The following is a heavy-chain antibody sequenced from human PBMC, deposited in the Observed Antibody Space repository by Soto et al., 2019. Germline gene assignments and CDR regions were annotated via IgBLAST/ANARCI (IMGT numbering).Heavy chain of an antibody. V-gene: IGHV3-30*18. CDR2: ISYDGSNK. D-gene: IGHD3-16*02. CDR3: AKDRNYDYVWGSYREDAFDI. J-gene: IGHJ3*02. Sequence: GSLRLSCAASGFTFSSYGMHWVRQAPGKGLEWVAVISYDGSNKYYADSVKGRFTISRDNSKNTLYLQMNSLRAEDTAVYYCAKDRNYDYVWGSYREDAFDIWGQGTMVT. CDR1: GFTFSSYG.